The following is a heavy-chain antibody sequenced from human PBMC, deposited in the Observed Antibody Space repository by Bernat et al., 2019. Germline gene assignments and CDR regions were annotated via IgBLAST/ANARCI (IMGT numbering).Heavy chain of an antibody. J-gene: IGHJ4*02. CDR2: INPNSGGT. D-gene: IGHD6-19*01. CDR3: ARQTYSSGWYWISARATGEYFDY. CDR1: GYTFTGYY. Sequence: QVQLVQSGAEVKKPGASVKVSCKASGYTFTGYYMHWVRQAPGQGLEWMGWINPNSGGTNYAQKFQGWVTMTRDTSISTAYMELSRLRSDDTAVYYCARQTYSSGWYWISARATGEYFDYWGQGTLVTVSS. V-gene: IGHV1-2*04.